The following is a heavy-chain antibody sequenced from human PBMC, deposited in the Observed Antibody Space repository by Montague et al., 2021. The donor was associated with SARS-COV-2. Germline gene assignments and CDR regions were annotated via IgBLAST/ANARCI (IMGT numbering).Heavy chain of an antibody. CDR2: IYYSGST. J-gene: IGHJ4*02. D-gene: IGHD3-3*01. Sequence: SETLSLTCTVSGDSISSSSYFWGWIRQPPGKGLEWIGSIYYSGSTYYNPSLKSRVTISVDTSKNQFSLKLSSVTAADTAVYYCARKASRGFAIVGVVAASWYGDYWGQGTLVTVSS. V-gene: IGHV4-39*01. CDR1: GDSISSSSYF. CDR3: ARKASRGFAIVGVVAASWYGDY.